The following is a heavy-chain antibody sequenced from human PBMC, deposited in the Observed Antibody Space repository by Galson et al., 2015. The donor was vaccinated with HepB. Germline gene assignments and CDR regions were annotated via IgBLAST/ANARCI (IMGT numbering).Heavy chain of an antibody. Sequence: SVKVSCKASGYTFTSYYMHWVRQAPGQGLEWMGIINPSGGSTSYAQKFQGRVTMTRDTSTSTVYMELSSLRSEDTAVYYCARGGSNYYDSSGYYSYYYYYGMDVWGQGTTVTVSS. CDR2: INPSGGST. CDR1: GYTFTSYY. V-gene: IGHV1-46*01. CDR3: ARGGSNYYDSSGYYSYYYYYGMDV. D-gene: IGHD3-22*01. J-gene: IGHJ6*02.